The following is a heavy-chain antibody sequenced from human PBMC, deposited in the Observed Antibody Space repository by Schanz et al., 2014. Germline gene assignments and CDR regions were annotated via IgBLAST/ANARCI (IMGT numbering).Heavy chain of an antibody. D-gene: IGHD6-19*01. CDR3: ARHGPLAGIPLDY. CDR1: GGSISSAY. J-gene: IGHJ4*02. V-gene: IGHV4-4*07. CDR2: IYNSGKT. Sequence: QVQLQESGPALVKPSETLSLTCTVSGGSISSAYWSWIRQPAGKGLEWIGRIYNSGKTNYNPSLESRVSMSVDTSKKQLSLKLRSVSAADTAVYFCARHGPLAGIPLDYWGRGTLVTVSS.